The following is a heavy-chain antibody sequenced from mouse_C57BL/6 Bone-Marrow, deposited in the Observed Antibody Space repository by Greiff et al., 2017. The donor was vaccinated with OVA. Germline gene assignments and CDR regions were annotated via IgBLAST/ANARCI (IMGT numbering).Heavy chain of an antibody. V-gene: IGHV5-9*01. CDR3: ARHDQPTFLCYAMDY. CDR1: GFTFSSYT. D-gene: IGHD6-1*01. Sequence: EVMLVESGGGLVKPGGSLKLSCAASGFTFSSYTMSWVRQTPEKRLEWVATISGGGGNTYYPDSVKGRFTISRDNAKNTLYLQMSSLRSEDTALYYCARHDQPTFLCYAMDYWGQGPSVTVSS. J-gene: IGHJ4*01. CDR2: ISGGGGNT.